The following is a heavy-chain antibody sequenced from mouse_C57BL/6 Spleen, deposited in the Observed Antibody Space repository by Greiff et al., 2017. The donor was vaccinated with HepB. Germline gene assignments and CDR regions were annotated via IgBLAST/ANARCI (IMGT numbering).Heavy chain of an antibody. D-gene: IGHD2-2*01. V-gene: IGHV2-9*01. CDR3: AKNLYYGYDGGYAMDY. CDR1: GFSLTSYG. Sequence: VHLVESGPGLVAPSQSLSITCTVSGFSLTSYGVDWVRQPPGKGLEWLGVIWGGGSTNYNSALMSRLSISKDNSKSQVFLKMNSLQTDDTAMYYCAKNLYYGYDGGYAMDYWGQGTSVTVSS. J-gene: IGHJ4*01. CDR2: IWGGGST.